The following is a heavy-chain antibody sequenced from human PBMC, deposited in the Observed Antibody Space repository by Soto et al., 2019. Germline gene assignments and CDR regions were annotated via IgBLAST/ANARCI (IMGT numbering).Heavy chain of an antibody. CDR3: ARVSDYYDSSGYPVDP. CDR1: GFTFSDYY. J-gene: IGHJ5*02. V-gene: IGHV3-11*01. CDR2: ISSSGSTI. D-gene: IGHD3-22*01. Sequence: GGSLRLSCAASGFTFSDYYMSWIRQAPGKGLEWVSYISSSGSTIYYADSVKGRFTISRDNAKNSLYLQMNSLRAEDPAVYYCARVSDYYDSSGYPVDPWGQGTLVTVS.